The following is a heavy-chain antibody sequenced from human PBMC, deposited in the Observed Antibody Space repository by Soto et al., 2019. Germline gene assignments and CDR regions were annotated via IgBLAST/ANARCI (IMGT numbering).Heavy chain of an antibody. D-gene: IGHD6-13*01. CDR1: GFSLSTSGVG. J-gene: IGHJ5*02. CDR2: IYWDDDK. CDR3: SHRQYGSSGDNWFYP. V-gene: IGHV2-5*02. Sequence: QITLKESGPTLVKPTQTLTLTCTFSGFSLSTSGVGVGWIRQPPGKALEWLALIYWDDDKRYSPSLKSRLTITKDTSKNQVVLTMTNMDPVDTATYYCSHRQYGSSGDNWFYPWGQRTLVTVSS.